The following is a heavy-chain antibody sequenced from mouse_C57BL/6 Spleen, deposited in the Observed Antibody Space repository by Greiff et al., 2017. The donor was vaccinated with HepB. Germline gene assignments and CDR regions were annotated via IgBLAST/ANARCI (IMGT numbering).Heavy chain of an antibody. V-gene: IGHV1-63*01. D-gene: IGHD4-1*01. CDR1: GYTFTNYW. CDR2: IYPGGGYT. J-gene: IGHJ1*03. Sequence: VQLQQSGAELVRPGTSEKMSCKTSGYTFTNYWIGWAKQRPGHGLEWIGDIYPGGGYTNYNEKFKGKATLTADKSSSTAYMQFSSLTSEDSAIYYCARTLGGTYFDVWGTGTTATVSS. CDR3: ARTLGGTYFDV.